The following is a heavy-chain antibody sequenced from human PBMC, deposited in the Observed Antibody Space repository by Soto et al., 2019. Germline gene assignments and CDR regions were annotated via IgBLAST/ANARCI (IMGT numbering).Heavy chain of an antibody. CDR1: GVTFSSYA. CDR3: ARAPSNPPNYYGSGSYYNHTFNY. D-gene: IGHD3-10*01. V-gene: IGHV1-69*06. CDR2: IIPIFGTA. Sequence: SVKVSCNASGVTFSSYAISWVRQAPGQGLEWMGGIIPIFGTANYAQKFQGRVTITADKSTSTAYMELSRLRSEHTAVYCCARAPSNPPNYYGSGSYYNHTFNYWGQRSLGTVSS. J-gene: IGHJ4*02.